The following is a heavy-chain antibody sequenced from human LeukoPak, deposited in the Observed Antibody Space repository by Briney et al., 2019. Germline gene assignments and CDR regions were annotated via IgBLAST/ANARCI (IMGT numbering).Heavy chain of an antibody. Sequence: SETLSLTCAVSGYSISSGYYWGWIWQPPGKGLEWIGSIYHSGSTYYNPSLKSRVTISVDTSKNQFSLKLSSVTAADTAVYYCASQYYDFWSGYYYFDYWGQGTLVTVSS. CDR3: ASQYYDFWSGYYYFDY. CDR2: IYHSGST. CDR1: GYSISSGYY. J-gene: IGHJ4*02. D-gene: IGHD3-3*01. V-gene: IGHV4-38-2*01.